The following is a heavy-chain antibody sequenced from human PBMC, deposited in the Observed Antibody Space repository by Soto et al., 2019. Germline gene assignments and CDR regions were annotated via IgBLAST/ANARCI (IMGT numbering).Heavy chain of an antibody. CDR2: INHSGST. Sequence: SETLSLTCAVYGGSFSGYYWSWIRQPPGKGLEWIGEINHSGSTNYNPSLKSRVTISVDTSKNQFSLKLSSVTAADTAVYYCARDPITMVRGVIILAYNWFDPWGQGTLVTVSS. CDR3: ARDPITMVRGVIILAYNWFDP. V-gene: IGHV4-34*01. D-gene: IGHD3-10*01. CDR1: GGSFSGYY. J-gene: IGHJ5*02.